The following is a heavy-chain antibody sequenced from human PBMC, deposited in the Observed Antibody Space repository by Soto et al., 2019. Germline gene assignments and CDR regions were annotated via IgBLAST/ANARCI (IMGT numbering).Heavy chain of an antibody. CDR3: ARGCSGGSCYYGWFDP. V-gene: IGHV1-69*12. CDR1: GGTFSSYA. D-gene: IGHD2-15*01. CDR2: IIPIFGTA. Sequence: QVQLVQSGAEVKKPGSSVKVSCKASGGTFSSYAISWVRQAPGQGLEWMGGIIPIFGTANYAQKFQGRVTITADESTGTAYMELSSLRSEDTAVYYCARGCSGGSCYYGWFDPWGQGTLVTVSS. J-gene: IGHJ5*02.